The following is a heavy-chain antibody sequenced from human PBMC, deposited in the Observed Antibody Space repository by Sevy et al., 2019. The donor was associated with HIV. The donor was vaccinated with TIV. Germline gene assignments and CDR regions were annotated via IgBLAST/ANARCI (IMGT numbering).Heavy chain of an antibody. J-gene: IGHJ6*02. CDR1: GYTFTSYG. CDR2: ISAYNGNT. V-gene: IGHV1-18*01. D-gene: IGHD6-13*01. Sequence: ASVKVSCKASGYTFTSYGISWVRQAPGQGLEWMGWISAYNGNTNYAQKLQGRVTMTTDTSTSTAYMELRSLRSDDTAVYYCARGGGGGSSSWYWSSGYGMDVWGQGTTVTVSS. CDR3: ARGGGGGSSSWYWSSGYGMDV.